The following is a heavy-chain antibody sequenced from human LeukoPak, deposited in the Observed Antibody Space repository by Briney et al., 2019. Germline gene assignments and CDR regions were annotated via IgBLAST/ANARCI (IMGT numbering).Heavy chain of an antibody. CDR3: TTEGLLWFGAMDV. CDR1: GFTFSSYA. D-gene: IGHD3-10*01. J-gene: IGHJ6*04. CDR2: IKSKTDGGTT. V-gene: IGHV3-15*01. Sequence: GFLRLSCAASGFTFSSYAMHWVRQVPGKGLEWVGRIKSKTDGGTTDHAAPVKGRFTISRDDSKNTLYLQMNSLKTEDTAVYYCTTEGLLWFGAMDVWGKGTTVTISS.